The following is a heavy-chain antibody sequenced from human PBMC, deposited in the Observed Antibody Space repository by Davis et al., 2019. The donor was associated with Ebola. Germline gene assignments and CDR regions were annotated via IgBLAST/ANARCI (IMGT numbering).Heavy chain of an antibody. CDR2: ISYDGSNK. V-gene: IGHV3-30-3*01. CDR1: GFTFSSYA. Sequence: GESLKISCSASGFTFSSYAMHWVRQAPGKGLEWVAVISYDGSNKYYADSVKGRFTISRDNSKNTLYLQMNSLRAEDTAVYYCARDAETYSGSYDYWGQGTLVTVSS. J-gene: IGHJ4*02. D-gene: IGHD1-26*01. CDR3: ARDAETYSGSYDY.